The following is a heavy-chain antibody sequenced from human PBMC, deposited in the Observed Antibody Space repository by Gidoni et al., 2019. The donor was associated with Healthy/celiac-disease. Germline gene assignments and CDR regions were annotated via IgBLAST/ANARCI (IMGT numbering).Heavy chain of an antibody. J-gene: IGHJ6*02. V-gene: IGHV5-51*01. CDR1: GYSFTSYW. Sequence: EVQLVQSGAEVKKPGESLKISCKGAGYSFTSYWSGWVRQMPGQGLEWMGIIYPGDSDTRYSPSFQGQVPISADKSISTAYLQWSSLKASDTAMYYCARRLRARADRFGMDVWGQGTTVTVSS. CDR2: IYPGDSDT. CDR3: ARRLRARADRFGMDV. D-gene: IGHD3-16*01.